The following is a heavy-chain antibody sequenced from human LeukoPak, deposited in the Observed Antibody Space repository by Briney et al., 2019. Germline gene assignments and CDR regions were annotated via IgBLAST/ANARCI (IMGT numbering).Heavy chain of an antibody. D-gene: IGHD3-16*01. Sequence: GGSLRLSCAASGFTFSSYWMHWVRQAPGKGLVWVSRINTDGSSTSYADSVKGRFTISRDNAKNTLYLQMNSLRAGDTAVYYCAVGGNSRYYFDSWGQGTLVTVSS. CDR1: GFTFSSYW. CDR3: AVGGNSRYYFDS. J-gene: IGHJ4*02. V-gene: IGHV3-74*01. CDR2: INTDGSST.